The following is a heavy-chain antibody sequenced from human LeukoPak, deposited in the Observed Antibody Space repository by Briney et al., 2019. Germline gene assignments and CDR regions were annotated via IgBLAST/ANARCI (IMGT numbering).Heavy chain of an antibody. V-gene: IGHV3-7*01. CDR1: GFTFSSYW. D-gene: IGHD2-2*01. Sequence: HTGGSLRLSCEASGFTFSSYWMSWVRQAPGKGLEWVANIKQDESEKYYVDSVKGRFTISRDNAKNSLYLQMNSLRAEDTAVYYCARLSDSISCFGFDIWGQGTTVTVSS. CDR3: ARLSDSISCFGFDI. CDR2: IKQDESEK. J-gene: IGHJ3*02.